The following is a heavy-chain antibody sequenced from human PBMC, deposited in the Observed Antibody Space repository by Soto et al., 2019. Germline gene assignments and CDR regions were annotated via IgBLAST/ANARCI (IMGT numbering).Heavy chain of an antibody. CDR1: GYTFTSYG. CDR3: AREDYDLWSGSRHYGMDV. D-gene: IGHD3-3*01. CDR2: ISAYNGNT. V-gene: IGHV1-18*01. Sequence: GASVKVSCKASGYTFTSYGISWVRQAPGQGLEWMGWISAYNGNTNYAQKLQGRVTMTTDTSTSTAYMELRSLRSDDTAVYYCAREDYDLWSGSRHYGMDVWGQGTTVTVS. J-gene: IGHJ6*02.